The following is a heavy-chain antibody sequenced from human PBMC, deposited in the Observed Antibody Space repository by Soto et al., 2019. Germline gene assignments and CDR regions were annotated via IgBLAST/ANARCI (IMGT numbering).Heavy chain of an antibody. D-gene: IGHD2-2*01. Sequence: PGASLKISCKASGYTFTYYLHCWVRELPEKGQRWMWMICPHDSDTKKTSSFQCHVTITVDKSTTAGNLYWNTRRASDTATDFYARAISTFRNYYYSLDVWGQGTTVTVSS. V-gene: IGHV5-51*01. CDR3: ARAISTFRNYYYSLDV. CDR2: ICPHDSDT. CDR1: GYTFTYYL. J-gene: IGHJ6*03.